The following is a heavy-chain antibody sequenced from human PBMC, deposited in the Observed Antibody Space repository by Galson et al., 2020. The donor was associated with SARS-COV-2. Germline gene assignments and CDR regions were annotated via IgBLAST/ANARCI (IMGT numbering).Heavy chain of an antibody. D-gene: IGHD5-12*01. CDR3: ARKRGDSGYDGPPFDY. V-gene: IGHV4-31*03. J-gene: IGHJ4*02. Sequence: SETLSLTCTVSGGSISSGGYYWSWIRQHPGKGLEWIGYIYYSGSTYYNPSLKSRVTISVDTSKNQFSLKLSSVTAADTAVYYCARKRGDSGYDGPPFDYWGQGTLVTVSS. CDR2: IYYSGST. CDR1: GGSISSGGYY.